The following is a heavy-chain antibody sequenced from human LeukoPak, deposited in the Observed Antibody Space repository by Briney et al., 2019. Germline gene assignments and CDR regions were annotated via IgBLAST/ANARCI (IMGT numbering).Heavy chain of an antibody. V-gene: IGHV3-21*01. J-gene: IGHJ3*02. CDR3: ARAKPPGDAFDI. CDR2: ISSSSSYI. D-gene: IGHD7-27*01. CDR1: GFTFSSYS. Sequence: GGSLTLSCAASGFTFSSYSMNWVRQAPGKGLEWVSSISSSSSYIYYADSVKGRFTISRDNAKNSLYLQMNSLRAEDTAVYYCARAKPPGDAFDIWGQGTMVTVSS.